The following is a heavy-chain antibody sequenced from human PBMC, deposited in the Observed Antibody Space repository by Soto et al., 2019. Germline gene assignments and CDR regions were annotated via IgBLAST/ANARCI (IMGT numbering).Heavy chain of an antibody. J-gene: IGHJ6*02. D-gene: IGHD5-18*01. CDR2: IWYDGTNV. V-gene: IGHV3-33*01. Sequence: QVHLVESGGGVVRPGRSLRLACEASGFTFSTYGMHWVRQAPGKGLQWVAVIWYDGTNVYYADSVKGRFTISRDNSKDTLYLEMNNLRTEDTAVYYCARVEAPLIHSDHYYYGMDVWGQGTTVTV. CDR3: ARVEAPLIHSDHYYYGMDV. CDR1: GFTFSTYG.